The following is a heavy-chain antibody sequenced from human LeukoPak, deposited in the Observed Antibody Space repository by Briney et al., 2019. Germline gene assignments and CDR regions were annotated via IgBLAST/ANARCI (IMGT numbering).Heavy chain of an antibody. CDR1: RLTICHTR. V-gene: IGHV3-15*01. J-gene: IGHJ4*02. D-gene: IGHD3-10*01. CDR3: IGSFLGN. CDR2: IKRKTTGGTT. Sequence: PGGSLRLSSAASRLTICHTRMSSVPQAPGKGLERAGRIKRKTTGGTTNYTGPVKGRFTISRDDSENTLCLQRSSLKSEDTAVYYCIGSFLGNWGQGTLVTVSS.